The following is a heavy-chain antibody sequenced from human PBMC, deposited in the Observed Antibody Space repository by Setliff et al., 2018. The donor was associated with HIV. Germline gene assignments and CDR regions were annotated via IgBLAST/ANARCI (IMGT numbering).Heavy chain of an antibody. V-gene: IGHV4-34*01. Sequence: SETLSLTCAVYGDSFSGYYWSWIRQTPGKGLEWIGEINHGGTTNSNPSLKSRVTISVDTSKNQFSLRMSSVTAADSGVYYCARGSSGSHRTEYDDAFDIWGQGAVVTV. CDR1: GDSFSGYY. CDR2: INHGGTT. CDR3: ARGSSGSHRTEYDDAFDI. J-gene: IGHJ3*02. D-gene: IGHD6-25*01.